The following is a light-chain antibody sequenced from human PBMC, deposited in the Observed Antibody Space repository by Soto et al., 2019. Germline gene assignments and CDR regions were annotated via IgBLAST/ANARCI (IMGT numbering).Light chain of an antibody. CDR3: QQYYSYPPWT. J-gene: IGKJ1*01. CDR1: QGISSY. V-gene: IGKV1-8*01. Sequence: AIRMTQSPSSLSASTGDRVTITCRASQGISSYLAWYQHKPGKAPKLLIYAASTLQSGVPSRFSGSGSGTDFTLTISCLQSEDFATYYCQQYYSYPPWTFGQGTKVDI. CDR2: AAS.